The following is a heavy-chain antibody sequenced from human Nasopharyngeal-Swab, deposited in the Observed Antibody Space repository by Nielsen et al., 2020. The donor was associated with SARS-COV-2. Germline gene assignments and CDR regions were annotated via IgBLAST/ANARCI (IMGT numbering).Heavy chain of an antibody. CDR1: GFIFSGSS. CDR3: ATSLTAGAFDF. CDR2: IRSKANSYAT. J-gene: IGHJ3*01. Sequence: GESLKISCAASGFIFSGSSMHWVRQASGKGLEWIGRIRSKANSYATVYAASVKGRFTISRDDSKNTAYLQMNSLKSEDTAVYYCATSLTAGAFDFWGQGTMVTVSS. V-gene: IGHV3-73*01. D-gene: IGHD7-27*01.